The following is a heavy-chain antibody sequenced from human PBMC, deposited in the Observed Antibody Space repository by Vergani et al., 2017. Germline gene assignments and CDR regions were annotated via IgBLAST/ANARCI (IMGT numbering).Heavy chain of an antibody. V-gene: IGHV4-38-2*01. CDR3: ASPVWHGFYGNFGN. J-gene: IGHJ4*02. Sequence: HVLLQGSSPGLVKPSETLSLTCVVSGISISQTYHWAWIRQTPGKGLEWIGSVYQRGAISYNPSLVSLVTISVDTSRNELFLKLTSVTAADTAVYYCASPVWHGFYGNFGNWGQGTLVTVSS. CDR1: GISISQTYH. CDR2: VYQRGAI. D-gene: IGHD3-3*01.